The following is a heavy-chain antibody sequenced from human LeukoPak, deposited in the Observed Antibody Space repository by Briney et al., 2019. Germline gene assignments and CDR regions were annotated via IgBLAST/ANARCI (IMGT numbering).Heavy chain of an antibody. Sequence: ASVKVSCKASGYTFTSYAMHWVRQAPGQRLEWMGWINAGNGNTKYSQKFQGRVTITRDTSASTAYMELSSLRSEDTAVYYCARDHLVGARNNAFDIWGQGTMVTVSS. D-gene: IGHD1-26*01. V-gene: IGHV1-3*01. J-gene: IGHJ3*02. CDR3: ARDHLVGARNNAFDI. CDR2: INAGNGNT. CDR1: GYTFTSYA.